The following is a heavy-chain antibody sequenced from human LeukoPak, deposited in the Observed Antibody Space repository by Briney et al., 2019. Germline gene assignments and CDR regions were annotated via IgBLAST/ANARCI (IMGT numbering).Heavy chain of an antibody. V-gene: IGHV4-4*02. CDR3: AKCRGGDCYGAFDI. Sequence: PSGTLSPTCAVSGGSISSSNWWSWVRQPPGKGLEWIGEIYHSGTTNYNPSLRSRVTISIDNSKNQFSLKLSSVTAADTAVYYCAKCRGGDCYGAFDIWGQGTMVTVSS. CDR2: IYHSGTT. J-gene: IGHJ3*02. CDR1: GGSISSSNW. D-gene: IGHD2-21*02.